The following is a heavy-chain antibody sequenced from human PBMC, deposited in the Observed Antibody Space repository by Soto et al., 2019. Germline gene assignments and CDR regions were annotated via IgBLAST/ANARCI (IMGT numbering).Heavy chain of an antibody. D-gene: IGHD6-13*01. CDR2: TYYSGST. CDR1: GASVSRYY. Sequence: QVQLQESGPGLVKPSETLSLTCTVSGASVSRYYWCWIRQPPGKGLEWIGYTYYSGSTNYNPSLKGRFTISVDTSKNQFSLKLSCVTAADTAVYYCARGGYSSSWYAWAAFDIWGQGTMVTVSS. J-gene: IGHJ3*02. V-gene: IGHV4-59*02. CDR3: ARGGYSSSWYAWAAFDI.